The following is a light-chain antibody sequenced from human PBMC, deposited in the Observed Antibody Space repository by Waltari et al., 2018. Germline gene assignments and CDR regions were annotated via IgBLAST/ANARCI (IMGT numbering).Light chain of an antibody. J-gene: IGLJ2*01. Sequence: QSVLTQPPSVSAAPGQQVTISCSGSSSNIGSYYVSWYQQLPGTAPKLLSFEDNKRPSGIPGRFSGSKSGTSATLGITGLQTGDEADYYCGTWDSSLSAVIFGGGTKLTAL. CDR3: GTWDSSLSAVI. CDR2: EDN. CDR1: SSNIGSYY. V-gene: IGLV1-51*02.